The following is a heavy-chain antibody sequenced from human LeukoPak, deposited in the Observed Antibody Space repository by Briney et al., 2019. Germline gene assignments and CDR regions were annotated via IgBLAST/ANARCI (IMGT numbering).Heavy chain of an antibody. CDR1: GFTFSSYS. CDR2: ISSSSSYI. D-gene: IGHD2-15*01. CDR3: ATVALGYCSGGSCYYFDY. V-gene: IGHV3-21*04. Sequence: GGSLRLSCAASGFTFSSYSMNWVRQAPGKGLEWVSSISSSSSYIYYADSVKGRFTISRDNSKSTLYPQMNSLRAEDTAVYYCATVALGYCSGGSCYYFDYGGQGTLVTVSS. J-gene: IGHJ4*02.